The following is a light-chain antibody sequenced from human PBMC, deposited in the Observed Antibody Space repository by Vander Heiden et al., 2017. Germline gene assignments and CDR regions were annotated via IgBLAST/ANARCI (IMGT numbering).Light chain of an antibody. V-gene: IGKV1-9*01. CDR3: QQVNSYPQYT. CDR1: QGISSY. J-gene: IGKJ2*01. Sequence: DIQLTQSSSFLSASVGDRVTITCRASQGISSYLAWYQQKPGKAPKLLIYAASTLQSGVPSRFSGSGSGTEFTLTISCLQPEDFATYYCQQVNSYPQYTFGQGTKLEIK. CDR2: AAS.